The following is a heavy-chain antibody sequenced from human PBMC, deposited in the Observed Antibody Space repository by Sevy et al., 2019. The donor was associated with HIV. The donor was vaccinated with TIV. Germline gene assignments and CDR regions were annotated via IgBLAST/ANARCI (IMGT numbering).Heavy chain of an antibody. CDR1: GFTFSSYW. D-gene: IGHD5-18*01. Sequence: GGSLRLACAASGFTFSSYWMSWVRLAPGKGLEWVANLKQDGSEKYYVDSVKGRFTISRDNAKNSLYLQMNSLRAEDTAVYYCARLLQLWLPFDYWGQGTLVTVSS. J-gene: IGHJ4*02. CDR2: LKQDGSEK. CDR3: ARLLQLWLPFDY. V-gene: IGHV3-7*01.